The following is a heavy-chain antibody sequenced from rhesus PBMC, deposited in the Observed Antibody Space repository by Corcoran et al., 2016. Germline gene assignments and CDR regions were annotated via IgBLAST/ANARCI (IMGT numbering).Heavy chain of an antibody. CDR3: ARGSGSNSYYNGLDS. CDR2: FIPLVVIT. D-gene: IGHD1-44*02. V-gene: IGHV1-198*02. CDR1: GFTFGSYA. Sequence: QVQLVQSGAAVKKTGASVKVSCKASGFTFGSYAISWVGQAPGEGLEWMGVFIPLVVITNYAEKFQGRVTITADTSTSTAYMELSSLRSEDTAVYYCARGSGSNSYYNGLDSWGQGVVVTVSS. J-gene: IGHJ6*01.